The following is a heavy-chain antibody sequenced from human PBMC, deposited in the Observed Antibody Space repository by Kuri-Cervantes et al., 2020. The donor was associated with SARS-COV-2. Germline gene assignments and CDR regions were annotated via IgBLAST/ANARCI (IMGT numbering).Heavy chain of an antibody. CDR2: IYTSGSA. D-gene: IGHD6-6*01. V-gene: IGHV4-4*07. J-gene: IGHJ3*02. CDR1: GGSISSYY. CDR3: ARQAVAVEYSSSSGAFDI. Sequence: SETLSLTCTVSGGSISSYYWSWIRQPAGKGLEWIGRIYTSGSANYNPSLKSRVTISVDTSKNQFSLKLSSVTAADTAVYYCARQAVAVEYSSSSGAFDIWGQGTMVTVSS.